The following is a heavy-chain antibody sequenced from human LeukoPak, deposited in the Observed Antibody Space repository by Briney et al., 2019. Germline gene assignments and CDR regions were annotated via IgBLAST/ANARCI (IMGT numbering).Heavy chain of an antibody. Sequence: GGSLRLSCAASGFNFITAAMTWVRQAPGKGLEWVSLIGSSGGSTYYADSVKGRFTISRDNSNHTLSLQMNSLRVGDTAIYYCVKDIQLSTWGLGTMVTVSS. V-gene: IGHV3-23*01. CDR3: VKDIQLST. D-gene: IGHD5-24*01. CDR2: IGSSGGST. J-gene: IGHJ3*01. CDR1: GFNFITAA.